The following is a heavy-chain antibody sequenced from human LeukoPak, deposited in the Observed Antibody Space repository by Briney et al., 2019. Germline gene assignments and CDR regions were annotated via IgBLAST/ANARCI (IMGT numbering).Heavy chain of an antibody. Sequence: GGSLRLSCAASGFTVSSNYMSWVRQAPGKGLEWVSVIYSGGSTYYADSVKGRFTISRDNSKNTLYLQMNSLRAGDTAVYYCARLGCSGGSCYSGEDYFDYWGQGTLVTVSS. J-gene: IGHJ4*02. CDR2: IYSGGST. D-gene: IGHD2-15*01. CDR3: ARLGCSGGSCYSGEDYFDY. CDR1: GFTVSSNY. V-gene: IGHV3-53*01.